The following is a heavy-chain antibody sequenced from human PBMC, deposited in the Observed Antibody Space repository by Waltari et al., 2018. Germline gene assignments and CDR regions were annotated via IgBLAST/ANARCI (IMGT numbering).Heavy chain of an antibody. CDR1: GFTFSSYA. D-gene: IGHD2-15*01. V-gene: IGHV3-23*01. Sequence: EVQLLESGGGLVQPGGSLRLSCAASGFTFSSYAMSWVRQAPGKGLEWVSAISGSGGSTNYEDSVKGRFTISRDNSKNTLYLQMNSLRAEDTAVYYCAKDCSGGSCYSAGAFDIWGQGTMVTVSS. J-gene: IGHJ3*02. CDR3: AKDCSGGSCYSAGAFDI. CDR2: ISGSGGST.